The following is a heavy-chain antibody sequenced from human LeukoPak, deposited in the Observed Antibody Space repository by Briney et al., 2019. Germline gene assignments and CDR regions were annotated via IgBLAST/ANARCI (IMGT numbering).Heavy chain of an antibody. D-gene: IGHD6-13*01. CDR3: ARGHSSSWYNFDY. V-gene: IGHV3-33*01. CDR1: GFTFSNYG. Sequence: GRSLRLSCAASGFTFSNYGMHWVRQAPGKGLEWVAVIWFDGSNKYYVDSVKGRFTISRDNSRDTLYLQMNSLRAEDTAVYSCARGHSSSWYNFDYWGRGTLVTVSS. J-gene: IGHJ4*02. CDR2: IWFDGSNK.